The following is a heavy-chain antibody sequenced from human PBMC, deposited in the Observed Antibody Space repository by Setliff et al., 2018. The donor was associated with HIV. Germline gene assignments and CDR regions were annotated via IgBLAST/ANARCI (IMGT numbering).Heavy chain of an antibody. J-gene: IGHJ4*02. D-gene: IGHD6-19*01. CDR1: GYSFTDYP. CDR3: ARGIQWSSAWYGY. Sequence: ASVKVSCKASGYSFTDYPLHWVRQVPGHGLEWMGWINPNSGGTNYAQRFQGRVTMTRDTSIGTAYMELSRLRSDDTAVYFCARGIQWSSAWYGYWGQGTLVTVSS. CDR2: INPNSGGT. V-gene: IGHV1-2*02.